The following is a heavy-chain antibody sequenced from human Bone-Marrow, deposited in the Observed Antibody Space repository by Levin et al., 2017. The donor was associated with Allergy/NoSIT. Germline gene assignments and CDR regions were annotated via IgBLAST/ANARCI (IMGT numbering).Heavy chain of an antibody. V-gene: IGHV3-13*01. CDR2: IGTAGDT. CDR3: ARSDEGGMDV. Sequence: KGLEWVSAIGTAGDTYYPGSVKGRFTISRENAKNSLYLQMNSLRAGDTAVYYCARSDEGGMDVWGQGTTVTVSS. J-gene: IGHJ6*02.